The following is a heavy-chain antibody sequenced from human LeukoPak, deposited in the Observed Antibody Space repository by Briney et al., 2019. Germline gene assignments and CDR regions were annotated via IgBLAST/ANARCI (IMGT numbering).Heavy chain of an antibody. CDR2: IKYDGSAT. CDR3: VSGSHQSGYNFDY. V-gene: IGHV3-74*01. Sequence: PGGSLRLSCAASGFTFSNYWMHWIRQVPGKGLVWVSHIKYDGSATNYADSVKGRFTISRDNAKNTLCLQMNSLRAEDTAVYYCVSGSHQSGYNFDYWGQGALVTVSS. J-gene: IGHJ4*02. D-gene: IGHD3-3*01. CDR1: GFTFSNYW.